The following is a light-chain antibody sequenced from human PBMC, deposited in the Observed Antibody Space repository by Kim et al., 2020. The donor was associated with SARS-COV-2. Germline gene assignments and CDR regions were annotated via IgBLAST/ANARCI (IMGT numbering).Light chain of an antibody. J-gene: IGKJ1*01. Sequence: DIQMTQSPSTLSASVGGRVTLTCRASQSVSRWLAWYQQKPGKAPKLLIYDGPNLQSGVPSRFSGSGSGTEFTLTISSLQPDDFAIYYCQHRQTFGQGTKVDIK. V-gene: IGKV1-5*01. CDR2: DGP. CDR1: QSVSRW. CDR3: QHRQT.